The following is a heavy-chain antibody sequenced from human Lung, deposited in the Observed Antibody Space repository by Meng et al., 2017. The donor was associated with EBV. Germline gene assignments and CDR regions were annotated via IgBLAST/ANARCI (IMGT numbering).Heavy chain of an antibody. CDR1: GYSVSSSSAA. V-gene: IGHV6-1*01. J-gene: IGHJ2*01. Sequence: HLQQSVTRLGKASHTLSLTRVISGYSVSSSSAAWTWIRQSPSRGLEWLGRTYYRSKWYNDYAVFVKSRITINPDTSKNQFSLQLNSVTPEDTAVYYCARGATSVFDLWGRGTLVTVSS. CDR2: TYYRSKWYN. CDR3: ARGATSVFDL.